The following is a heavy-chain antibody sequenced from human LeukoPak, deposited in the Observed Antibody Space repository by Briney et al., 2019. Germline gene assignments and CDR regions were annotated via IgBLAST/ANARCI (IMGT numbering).Heavy chain of an antibody. CDR1: GGTFSSYA. J-gene: IGHJ6*02. Sequence: SVKASCKASGGTFSSYAISWVRQAPGQGLEWMGGIIPIFGTANYAQKFQGRVTITADESTSTAYMELSSLRSEDTVVYYCARDRAMDEYYYYGMDVWGQGTTVTVSS. CDR2: IIPIFGTA. D-gene: IGHD5-18*01. V-gene: IGHV1-69*13. CDR3: ARDRAMDEYYYYGMDV.